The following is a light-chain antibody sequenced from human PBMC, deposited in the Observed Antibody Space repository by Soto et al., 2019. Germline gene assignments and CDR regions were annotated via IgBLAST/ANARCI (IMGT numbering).Light chain of an antibody. Sequence: QLVLTQSSSASASLGTSVTFTCTLSSGHSDYIIAWHQQQPGMAPRYLMNLERSGNDNRGSGVPDRFAGSSSGADRYLTSSNLRFEDEADYYCETWDSNSVVFGGGTKVTVL. CDR2: LERSGND. J-gene: IGLJ3*02. CDR1: SGHSDYI. CDR3: ETWDSNSVV. V-gene: IGLV4-60*02.